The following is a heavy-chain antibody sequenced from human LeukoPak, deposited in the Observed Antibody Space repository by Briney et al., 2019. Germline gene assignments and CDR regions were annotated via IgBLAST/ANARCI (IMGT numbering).Heavy chain of an antibody. V-gene: IGHV3-74*01. J-gene: IGHJ4*02. CDR3: ASHHCSSTSCYTEFVSDY. CDR2: INGDGRNI. CDR1: GFTFSSYW. D-gene: IGHD2-2*02. Sequence: AGGSLRLSCVASGFTFSSYWMHWVRQDPRKGLVWVSRINGDGRNINYADSVRGRFTISRDNSKNTLYLQMNSLRAEDTAVYYCASHHCSSTSCYTEFVSDYWGQGTLVTVSS.